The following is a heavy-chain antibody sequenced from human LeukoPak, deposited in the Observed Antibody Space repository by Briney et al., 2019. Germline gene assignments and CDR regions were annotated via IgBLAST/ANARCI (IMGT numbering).Heavy chain of an antibody. CDR1: GFTFSSYG. Sequence: GGSLRLSCAASGFTFSSYGIHWVRQAPGKGLEWVAVISYDGSNKYYADSVKGRFTISRDNSNNTLTLHMNSLRTEDTSIYFCAKGAWAADGPMGNNFASWGQGSLVTVSS. D-gene: IGHD6-13*01. CDR2: ISYDGSNK. CDR3: AKGAWAADGPMGNNFAS. V-gene: IGHV3-30*18. J-gene: IGHJ4*02.